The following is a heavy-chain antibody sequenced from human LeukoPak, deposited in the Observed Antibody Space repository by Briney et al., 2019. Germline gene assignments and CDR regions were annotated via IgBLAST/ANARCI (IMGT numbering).Heavy chain of an antibody. J-gene: IGHJ4*02. CDR1: GFTFSSYG. Sequence: GGTLRLSCAASGFTFSSYGMSWVRQAPGKGLEWVSAISGSGGSTYYADSVKGRFTISRDNAKNSLYLQMNSLRAEDTAVYYCARDNYYYDSSGYYHFDYWGQGTLVTVSS. CDR3: ARDNYYYDSSGYYHFDY. V-gene: IGHV3-23*01. D-gene: IGHD3-22*01. CDR2: ISGSGGST.